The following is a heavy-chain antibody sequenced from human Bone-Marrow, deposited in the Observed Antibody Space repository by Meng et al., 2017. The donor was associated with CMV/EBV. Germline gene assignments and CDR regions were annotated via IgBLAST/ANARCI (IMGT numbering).Heavy chain of an antibody. J-gene: IGHJ4*02. D-gene: IGHD6-13*01. CDR1: GFTFSSYG. V-gene: IGHV3-30*02. Sequence: GESLKISCAASGFTFSSYGMHWVRQAPGKGLEWVAFIRYDGSNKYYADSVKGRFTISRDNAKNSLYLQMNSLRAEDTAVYYCARDMQAAAYYWGQGTLVTVSS. CDR2: IRYDGSNK. CDR3: ARDMQAAAYY.